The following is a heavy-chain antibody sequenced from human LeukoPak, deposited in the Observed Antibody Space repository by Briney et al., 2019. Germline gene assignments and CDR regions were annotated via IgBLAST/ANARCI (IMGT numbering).Heavy chain of an antibody. Sequence: PSETLSLTCAASGGSISSGGYSWSWIRQPPGKGLEWIGYIYHSGSTYYNPSLKSRVTISVDRSKNQFSLKLSSVTAADTAVYYCARSSGRNAEYFQHWGQGTLVTVSS. D-gene: IGHD3-22*01. J-gene: IGHJ1*01. V-gene: IGHV4-30-2*01. CDR3: ARSSGRNAEYFQH. CDR1: GGSISSGGYS. CDR2: IYHSGST.